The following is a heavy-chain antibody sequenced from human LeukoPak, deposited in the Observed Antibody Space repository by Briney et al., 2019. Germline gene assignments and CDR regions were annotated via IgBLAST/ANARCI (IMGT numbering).Heavy chain of an antibody. CDR2: ISYDGSDK. Sequence: GGSLRLSCAAPGFTFSTYAIHWVRQAPGKGLEWVAVISYDGSDKYYADSVKGRFAISRDNSKDTLYPQMNSPRPEDTAMYYCARSHSPRPGIAVAGYGGYFDCWGQGTLVTVSS. D-gene: IGHD6-19*01. CDR3: ARSHSPRPGIAVAGYGGYFDC. V-gene: IGHV3-30*09. CDR1: GFTFSTYA. J-gene: IGHJ4*02.